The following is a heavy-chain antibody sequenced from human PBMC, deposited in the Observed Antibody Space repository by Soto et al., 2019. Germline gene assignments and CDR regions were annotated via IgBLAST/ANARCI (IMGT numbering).Heavy chain of an antibody. CDR1: GFTFSIYA. Sequence: GGSLRLSCAASGFTFSIYAMHWFRQAPGKGLEYVSAISSNGGSTYYANSVKGRFTISRDNSKNTLYLQMGSLRAEDMAVYYCARGPGYYFDYWGQGTLVTVSS. CDR3: ARGPGYYFDY. CDR2: ISSNGGST. J-gene: IGHJ4*02. V-gene: IGHV3-64*01.